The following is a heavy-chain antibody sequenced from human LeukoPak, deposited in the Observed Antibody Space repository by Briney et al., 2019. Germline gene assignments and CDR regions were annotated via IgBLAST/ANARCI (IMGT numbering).Heavy chain of an antibody. CDR1: GFTFSSYE. CDR3: AREYGSGSYYRPDWFDP. CDR2: ISSSGSTI. J-gene: IGHJ5*02. D-gene: IGHD3-10*01. Sequence: GGSLRLSCAASGFTFSSYEMNWVRQAPGKGLEWVSYISSSGSTIYYADSVKGRFTISRDNAKNSLYLQMNSLRAEDTAVHYCAREYGSGSYYRPDWFDPWGQGTLVTVSS. V-gene: IGHV3-48*03.